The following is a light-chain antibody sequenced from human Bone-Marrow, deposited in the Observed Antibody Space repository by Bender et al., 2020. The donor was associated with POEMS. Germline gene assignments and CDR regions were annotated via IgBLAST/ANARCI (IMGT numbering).Light chain of an antibody. J-gene: IGLJ3*02. CDR3: CSYAGSSTWV. V-gene: IGLV2-23*01. CDR2: EGS. Sequence: QSALTQPRSVSGSPGQSVTISCTGTSSNVGNYILVSWYQQYPGKAPKLMIYEGSKRPSGVSHRFSGSKSGNTASLTISGLQAEDEADYYCCSYAGSSTWVFGGGTKLTVL. CDR1: SSNVGNYIL.